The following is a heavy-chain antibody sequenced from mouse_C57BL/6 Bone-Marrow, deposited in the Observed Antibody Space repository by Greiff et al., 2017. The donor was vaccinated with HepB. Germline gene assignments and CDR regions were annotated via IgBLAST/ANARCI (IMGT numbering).Heavy chain of an antibody. J-gene: IGHJ4*01. Sequence: LVESGASVKIPCKASGYTFTDYNMDWVKQSHGKSLEWIGDINPNNGGTIYNQKFKGKATLTVDKSSSTAYMELRSLTSEDTAVYYCARHYDYDDDYYAMDYWGQGTSVTVSS. CDR1: GYTFTDYN. D-gene: IGHD2-4*01. CDR3: ARHYDYDDDYYAMDY. V-gene: IGHV1-18*01. CDR2: INPNNGGT.